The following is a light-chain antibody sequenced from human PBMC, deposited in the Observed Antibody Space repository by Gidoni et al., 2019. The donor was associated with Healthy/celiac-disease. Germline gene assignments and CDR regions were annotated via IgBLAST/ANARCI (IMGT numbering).Light chain of an antibody. J-gene: IGKJ5*01. CDR3: QKYNSALSIT. V-gene: IGKV1-27*01. Sequence: DIQMTQSPSSLSASVGDRVTITCRASQGISNYFAWYQQKPGKVPKLLIYAASTLQSGVPSRFSGSGSGTDFTLTISGLQPEDVATYYCQKYNSALSITFGQGTRLEIK. CDR2: AAS. CDR1: QGISNY.